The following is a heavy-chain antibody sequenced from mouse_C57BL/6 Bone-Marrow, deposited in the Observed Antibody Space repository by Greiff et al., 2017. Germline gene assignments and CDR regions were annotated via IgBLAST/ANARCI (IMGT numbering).Heavy chain of an antibody. Sequence: QVQLKESGAELVRPGTSVKMSCKASGYTFTNYWIGWAKQRPGHGLEWIGDIYPGGGYTKYNEKFKGKATLTADKSSSTAYMQFSSLTSEDSAIYYCARHGNYSAWFAYWGQGTLVTVSA. CDR3: ARHGNYSAWFAY. V-gene: IGHV1-63*01. CDR1: GYTFTNYW. D-gene: IGHD2-1*01. CDR2: IYPGGGYT. J-gene: IGHJ3*01.